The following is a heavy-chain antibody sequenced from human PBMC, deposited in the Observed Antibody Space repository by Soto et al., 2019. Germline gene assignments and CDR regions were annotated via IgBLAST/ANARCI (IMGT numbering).Heavy chain of an antibody. CDR2: ISYDGSNK. V-gene: IGHV3-30-3*01. CDR1: GFTFSSYA. Sequence: QVQLVESGGGVVQPGRSLRLSCAASGFTFSSYAMHWVRQAPGKGLEWVAVISYDGSNKYYADSVKGRFTIARDNSKNTLYLQMSSLRAEDTAVYYCARPLWRDYYNWGYFDFWGRGTLVTVSS. J-gene: IGHJ2*01. CDR3: ARPLWRDYYNWGYFDF. D-gene: IGHD3-22*01.